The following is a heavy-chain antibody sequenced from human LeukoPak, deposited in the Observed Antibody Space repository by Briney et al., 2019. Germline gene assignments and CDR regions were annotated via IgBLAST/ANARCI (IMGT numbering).Heavy chain of an antibody. Sequence: PGGSLRLSCAASGFTFSSYGMHWVRQAPGKGLEWVAVIWYDGSNKYYADSVKGRFTISRDNSKNTLYLQMNSLKTEDTAVYYCTTVRFLEWPPTRAFDIWGQGTMVTVSS. CDR1: GFTFSSYG. CDR3: TTVRFLEWPPTRAFDI. CDR2: IWYDGSNK. V-gene: IGHV3-33*01. J-gene: IGHJ3*02. D-gene: IGHD3-3*01.